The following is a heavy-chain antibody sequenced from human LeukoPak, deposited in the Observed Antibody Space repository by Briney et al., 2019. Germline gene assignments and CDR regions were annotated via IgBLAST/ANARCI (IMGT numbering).Heavy chain of an antibody. CDR2: ISGSGGST. D-gene: IGHD3-10*01. Sequence: GGSLRLSCAASGFSFSSYAMSWVRQPPGKGLEWVSAISGSGGSTYYADSVKGRFTISRDNSKNTLYLQMNSLRAEDTAVYYCAIRYYGTGSYSYWGQGTLVTVSS. CDR1: GFSFSSYA. V-gene: IGHV3-23*01. CDR3: AIRYYGTGSYSY. J-gene: IGHJ4*02.